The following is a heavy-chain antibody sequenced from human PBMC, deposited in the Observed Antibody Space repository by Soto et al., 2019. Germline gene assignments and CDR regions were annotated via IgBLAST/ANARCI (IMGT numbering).Heavy chain of an antibody. CDR1: GFTFRSDG. D-gene: IGHD3-10*01. CDR2: IWYDGGNK. CDR3: ARLGGSGSYTVDY. Sequence: GGSLRLSCAASGFTFRSDGMHWVRQAPGKGLEWVALIWYDGGNKYYADSVKGRFTISRDNSKNTLYLQMNSLRAEDTALYYCARLGGSGSYTVDYWGQGTLVTVSS. V-gene: IGHV3-33*01. J-gene: IGHJ4*02.